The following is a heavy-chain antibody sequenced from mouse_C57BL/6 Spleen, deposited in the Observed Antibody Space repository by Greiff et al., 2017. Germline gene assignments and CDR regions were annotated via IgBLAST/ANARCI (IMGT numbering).Heavy chain of an antibody. CDR1: GYSITSGYY. V-gene: IGHV3-6*01. CDR2: ISYDGSN. J-gene: IGHJ1*03. D-gene: IGHD2-1*01. CDR3: AKYLLSHWYFDV. Sequence: DVQLQESGPGLVKPSQSLSLTCSVTGYSITSGYYWNWIRQFPGNKLEWMGYISYDGSNNYNPSLKNQISITRDTSKNQFFLKLNSVTTEDTATYYCAKYLLSHWYFDVWGTGTTVTVSS.